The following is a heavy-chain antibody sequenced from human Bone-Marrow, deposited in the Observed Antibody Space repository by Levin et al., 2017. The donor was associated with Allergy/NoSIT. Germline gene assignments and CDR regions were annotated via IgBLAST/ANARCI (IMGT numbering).Heavy chain of an antibody. D-gene: IGHD2-15*01. CDR1: GYSLTELS. Sequence: GESLKISCKVSGYSLTELSIHWVRQAPGKGLEWMGGFDPEDGETIYAQQFRGRVTMTRDTSTDTVYMELHSLRSEDTAVYYCARDPQKYCSGGRCSWKYYYYGMDVWGQGTTVTVSS. J-gene: IGHJ6*02. CDR2: FDPEDGET. V-gene: IGHV1-24*01. CDR3: ARDPQKYCSGGRCSWKYYYYGMDV.